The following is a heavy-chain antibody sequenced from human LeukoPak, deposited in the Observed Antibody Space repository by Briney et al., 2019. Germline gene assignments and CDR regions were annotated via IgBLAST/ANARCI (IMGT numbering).Heavy chain of an antibody. J-gene: IGHJ4*02. CDR2: LYNAGST. CDR1: GFTVSNKY. CDR3: ARDLGYCTNGVCHTRFDY. D-gene: IGHD2-8*01. V-gene: IGHV3-53*01. Sequence: GGSLRLSCVASGFTVSNKYMSWVRQAPGKGLEWVSVLYNAGSTYYADSVKGRFSISRDNTKGSLFLQLNSLRAEDTAVYYCARDLGYCTNGVCHTRFDYWGQGTLVAVSS.